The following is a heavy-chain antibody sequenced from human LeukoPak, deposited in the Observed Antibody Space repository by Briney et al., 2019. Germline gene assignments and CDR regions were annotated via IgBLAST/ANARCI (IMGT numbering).Heavy chain of an antibody. V-gene: IGHV4-34*01. J-gene: IGHJ4*02. CDR1: GGSFSGYY. D-gene: IGHD5-24*01. CDR2: INHSGST. CDR3: ARGREKRWLQLRHYYFDY. Sequence: SETLSLTCAVYGGSFSGYYWSWIRQPPGKGLEWIGEINHSGSTNYNPSLKSRVTISVDTSKNQFSLKLSSVTAADTAVYYCARGREKRWLQLRHYYFDYWGQGTLVTVSS.